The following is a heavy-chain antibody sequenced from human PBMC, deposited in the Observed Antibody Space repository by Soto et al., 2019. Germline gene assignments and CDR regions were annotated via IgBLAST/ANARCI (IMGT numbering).Heavy chain of an antibody. V-gene: IGHV2-5*02. CDR1: GFSLSTSGVG. Sequence: SGPTLVNPTQTLTLTCTFSGFSLSTSGVGVGWIRQPPGKALEWLALIYWDDDKSYRPSLKSRLTITKDTSKNQVVLTMTNMDPVDTATYYCGRIDSSGYYYGAFDIWGQGTMVTVSS. CDR2: IYWDDDK. D-gene: IGHD3-22*01. CDR3: GRIDSSGYYYGAFDI. J-gene: IGHJ3*02.